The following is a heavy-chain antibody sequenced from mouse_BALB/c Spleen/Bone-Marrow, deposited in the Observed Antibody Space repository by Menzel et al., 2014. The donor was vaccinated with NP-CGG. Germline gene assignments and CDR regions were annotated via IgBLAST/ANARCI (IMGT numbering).Heavy chain of an antibody. Sequence: DLVKPGASVKLSCKASGYTFTSYWINWLKQRPGQGLEWIGRIAPGSGSTYYNEMFKGKATLTVGTSSSTTLFQLRNLSTEDSAVCFCARGYGNGAWFAYWGQGTLVTVSA. CDR2: IAPGSGST. CDR3: ARGYGNGAWFAY. J-gene: IGHJ3*01. CDR1: GYTFTSYW. D-gene: IGHD2-1*01. V-gene: IGHV1S41*01.